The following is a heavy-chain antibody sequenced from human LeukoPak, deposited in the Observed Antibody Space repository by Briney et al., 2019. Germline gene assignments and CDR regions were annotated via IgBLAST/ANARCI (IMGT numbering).Heavy chain of an antibody. CDR3: AREPLNWNYGRLFDY. V-gene: IGHV1-18*01. Sequence: ASVKVSCKASGYTFTSYGISWVRQAPGQGLEWMGWISAYNGNTNYAQKFQGRVTITTDESTSTAYMELSSLRSEDTAVYYCAREPLNWNYGRLFDYWGQGTLVTVSS. CDR2: ISAYNGNT. CDR1: GYTFTSYG. D-gene: IGHD1-7*01. J-gene: IGHJ4*02.